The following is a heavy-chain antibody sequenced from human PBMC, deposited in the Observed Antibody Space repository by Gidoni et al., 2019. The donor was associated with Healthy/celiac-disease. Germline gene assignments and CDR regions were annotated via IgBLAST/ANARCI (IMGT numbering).Heavy chain of an antibody. J-gene: IGHJ6*03. V-gene: IGHV1-69*06. D-gene: IGHD3-3*01. CDR1: GGTFRSYA. CDR3: ARGDYDFWSGYYSSDYYYYMDV. CDR2: IIPIFGTA. Sequence: QVQLVQSGAEVKKPGSSVKVSCKPSGGTFRSYAIRWVRQAPGQGLEWMGGIIPIFGTANYAQKFQGRVTITADKSTSTAYMELSSLRSEDTAVYYCARGDYDFWSGYYSSDYYYYMDVWGKGTTVTVSS.